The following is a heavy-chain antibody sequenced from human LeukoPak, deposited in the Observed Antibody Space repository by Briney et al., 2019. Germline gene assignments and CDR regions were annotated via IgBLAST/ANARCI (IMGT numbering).Heavy chain of an antibody. CDR3: ARAPRIAAAWNIDY. V-gene: IGHV1-18*01. D-gene: IGHD6-13*01. Sequence: GASVKVSCKASGYTFTSYGISWLLQAPGQGLEWMGWISAYNGNTNYAQKLQGRVTMTTDTSTSTAYMELRSLRSDDTAVYYCARAPRIAAAWNIDYWGQGTLVTVSS. CDR2: ISAYNGNT. CDR1: GYTFTSYG. J-gene: IGHJ4*02.